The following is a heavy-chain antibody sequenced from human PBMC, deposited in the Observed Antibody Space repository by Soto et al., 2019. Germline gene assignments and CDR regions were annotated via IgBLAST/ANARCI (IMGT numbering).Heavy chain of an antibody. J-gene: IGHJ6*03. Sequence: QVQLQESGPGLVKPSQTLSLTCTVSAGSIGSGFYSWSWIRQHPGKGLEWIGYIYSRGNTYYNPSLKSRVTISLDTSDNQFSLTLSSVTAADTAVYYCARGTYYFYMDVWGKGTTVTVSS. CDR2: IYSRGNT. CDR1: AGSIGSGFYS. V-gene: IGHV4-31*03. CDR3: ARGTYYFYMDV.